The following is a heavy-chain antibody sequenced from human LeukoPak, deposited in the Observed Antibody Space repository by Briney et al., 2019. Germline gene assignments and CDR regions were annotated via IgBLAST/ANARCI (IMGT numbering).Heavy chain of an antibody. D-gene: IGHD1-26*01. J-gene: IGHJ4*02. Sequence: PGGSLRLSCAASGXTFXSYGMHWVRQAPXKXLEWVAVISYDGSNKYYADSVKGRFTISRDNSKNTLYLQMNSLRAEDTAVYYCAKESEGALYYFDYWGQGTLVTVSS. CDR1: GXTFXSYG. V-gene: IGHV3-30*18. CDR2: ISYDGSNK. CDR3: AKESEGALYYFDY.